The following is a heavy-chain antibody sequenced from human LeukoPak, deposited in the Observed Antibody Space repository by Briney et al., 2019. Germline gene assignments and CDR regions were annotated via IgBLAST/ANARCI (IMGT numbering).Heavy chain of an antibody. V-gene: IGHV4-59*01. CDR1: GGSITSYY. Sequence: SEILSLTCTVSGGSITSYYRSWIRQSPGKGLEWIGFMYYSGSTNYNPSLKSRVTISLGMSKNQFSLKLSSVTAADTAVYYCASRPRAVTPHVDYWGQGTLVTVSS. D-gene: IGHD4-17*01. CDR3: ASRPRAVTPHVDY. J-gene: IGHJ4*02. CDR2: MYYSGST.